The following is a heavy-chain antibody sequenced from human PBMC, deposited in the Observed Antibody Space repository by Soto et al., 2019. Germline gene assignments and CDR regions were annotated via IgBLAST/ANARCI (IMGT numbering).Heavy chain of an antibody. CDR3: AGPGYSSQDY. D-gene: IGHD5-18*01. CDR1: GFTFSSFA. Sequence: GSLRLSCAASGFTFSSFALSWVRQAPGKGLEWVSAISGSGDGTDYADSVRGRFTISRDNSKNTLYLQMNSLRAEDTAVYYCAGPGYSSQDYWGQGALVTVSS. J-gene: IGHJ4*02. V-gene: IGHV3-23*01. CDR2: ISGSGDGT.